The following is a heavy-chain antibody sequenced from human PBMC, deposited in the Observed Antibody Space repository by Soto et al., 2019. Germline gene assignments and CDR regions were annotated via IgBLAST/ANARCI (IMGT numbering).Heavy chain of an antibody. CDR3: AKAQYCSDGSCYGWGDAFDI. J-gene: IGHJ3*02. V-gene: IGHV3-23*01. CDR1: GFTFSNYA. Sequence: EVQLLESGGGLVQPGGSLRLSCAASGFTFSNYAMNWVRQAPGKGLAWVSAISDSSGRTYYADSVKGRFTVSRDNSKNTLYLQMNSLRAEDTAVYYCAKAQYCSDGSCYGWGDAFDIWGQGTMVTVSS. D-gene: IGHD2-15*01. CDR2: ISDSSGRT.